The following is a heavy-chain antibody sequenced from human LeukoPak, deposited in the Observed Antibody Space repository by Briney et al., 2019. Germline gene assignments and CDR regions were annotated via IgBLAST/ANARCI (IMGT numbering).Heavy chain of an antibody. J-gene: IGHJ2*01. Sequence: GGSLRLSCAASGFTFSSYAMHWVRQAPGKGLXXXXXXXSNGGSTYYADSVKGRFTISRDNSKNTLYLQMGSLRAEDMAVYYCARAPDYGDYGSYWYFDLWGRGTLVTVSS. CDR3: ARAPDYGDYGSYWYFDL. D-gene: IGHD4-17*01. CDR1: GFTFSSYA. CDR2: XXSNGGST. V-gene: IGHV3-64*02.